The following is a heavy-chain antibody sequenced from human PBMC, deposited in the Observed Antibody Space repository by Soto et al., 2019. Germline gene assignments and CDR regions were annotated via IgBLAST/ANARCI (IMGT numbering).Heavy chain of an antibody. CDR3: ARGFRGGDADWFDP. J-gene: IGHJ5*02. CDR1: GDSVSSNHAT. V-gene: IGHV6-1*01. D-gene: IGHD2-21*02. Sequence: PSQTLSLTCAISGDSVSSNHATWDWIRQSPSRGLEWLGRTYYRSKWYYDYALSVKSRITINPDTSNNQLSLQLNSVTPDDTAVYYCARGFRGGDADWFDPWGQGTLVTVSS. CDR2: TYYRSKWYY.